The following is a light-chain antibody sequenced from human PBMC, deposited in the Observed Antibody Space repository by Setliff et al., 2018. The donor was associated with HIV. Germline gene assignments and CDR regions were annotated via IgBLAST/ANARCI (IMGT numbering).Light chain of an antibody. CDR3: CSYAGSSTVV. CDR2: DVT. V-gene: IGLV2-23*02. Sequence: QSVLAQPASVSGSPGQSITISCTGTSSDVGAYNYVSWYRQHPGTAPKLIIYDVTKRPSGVSNRFSGSKSGNTASLTISGLQAEDEADYYCCSYAGSSTVVFGGGTKVTVL. J-gene: IGLJ2*01. CDR1: SSDVGAYNY.